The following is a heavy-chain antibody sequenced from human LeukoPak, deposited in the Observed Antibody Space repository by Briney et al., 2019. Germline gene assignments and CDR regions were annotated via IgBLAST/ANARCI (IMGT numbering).Heavy chain of an antibody. J-gene: IGHJ6*03. Sequence: GGSLRLSCAASGFTFSDYAMFWVRQAPGKGLEWVAVISYDSSDDYYGDSVKGRFTISRDNSKNTLFLQVNGLRTEDTAIYYCVRDGETVMPPRYHYYMDVWGEGTTVTVSS. D-gene: IGHD3-16*01. V-gene: IGHV3-30-3*01. CDR2: ISYDSSDD. CDR3: VRDGETVMPPRYHYYMDV. CDR1: GFTFSDYA.